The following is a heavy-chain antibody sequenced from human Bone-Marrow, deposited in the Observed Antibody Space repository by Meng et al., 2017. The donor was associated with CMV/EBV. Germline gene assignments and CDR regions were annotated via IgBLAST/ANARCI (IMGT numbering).Heavy chain of an antibody. Sequence: ASVKVSCEASGYTFTGYCMHWERQAPGQGLEWMGWINANGGNTNYAQKFQGRVTMTRDKSINTAYMELSNLRSNDTAVYFCARGLGRKALKDAFDFWGRGTVVTVSS. CDR3: ARGLGRKALKDAFDF. J-gene: IGHJ3*01. V-gene: IGHV1-2*02. CDR1: GYTFTGYC. CDR2: INANGGNT. D-gene: IGHD3-16*01.